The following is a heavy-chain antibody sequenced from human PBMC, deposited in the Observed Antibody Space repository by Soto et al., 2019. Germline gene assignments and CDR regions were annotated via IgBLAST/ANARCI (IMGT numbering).Heavy chain of an antibody. CDR3: TKDKVIAAAGTNPHFDY. D-gene: IGHD6-13*01. CDR2: ISWNSGSI. CDR1: GFTFDDYA. V-gene: IGHV3-9*01. Sequence: SLRLSCAASGFTFDDYAMHWVRQAPGKGLEWVSGISWNSGSIGYADSVKGRFTISRDNAKNSLYLQMNSLRAEDTALYFCTKDKVIAAAGTNPHFDYWGQGTLVTVSS. J-gene: IGHJ4*02.